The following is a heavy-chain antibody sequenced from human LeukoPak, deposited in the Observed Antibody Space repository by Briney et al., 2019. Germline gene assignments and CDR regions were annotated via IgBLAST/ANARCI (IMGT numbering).Heavy chain of an antibody. J-gene: IGHJ4*02. V-gene: IGHV4-59*08. Sequence: PSETLSLTCTVSGGSISSYYWSWIRQPPGKGLEWIGYIYYSGSTNYNPSLKSRVTISVDTSKNQFSLKLSSVTAADTAVYYCARLRPASGTHGVDYWGQGTLVTVSS. D-gene: IGHD5-12*01. CDR2: IYYSGST. CDR3: ARLRPASGTHGVDY. CDR1: GGSISSYY.